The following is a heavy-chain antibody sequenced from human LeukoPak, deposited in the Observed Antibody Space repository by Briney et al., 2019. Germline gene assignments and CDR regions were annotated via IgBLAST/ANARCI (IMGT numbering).Heavy chain of an antibody. V-gene: IGHV4-59*01. Sequence: PSETLSLTCTVSGGSISSYYWSWIRQPPGKGLEWIGYICYSGSTNYNPSLKSRVTISVDTSKNQFSLKLSSVTAADTAVYYCARDAFTIFGQGGGYYYYGMDVWGQGTTVTVSS. CDR2: ICYSGST. CDR3: ARDAFTIFGQGGGYYYYGMDV. D-gene: IGHD3-3*01. J-gene: IGHJ6*02. CDR1: GGSISSYY.